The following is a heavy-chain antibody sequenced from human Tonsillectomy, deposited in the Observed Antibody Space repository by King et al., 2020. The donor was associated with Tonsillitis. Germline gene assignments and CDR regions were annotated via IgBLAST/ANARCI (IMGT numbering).Heavy chain of an antibody. D-gene: IGHD3-3*01. CDR3: ARGDLYDFWSEAFDI. V-gene: IGHV4-31*03. Sequence: VQLQESGPGLVKPSQNLSLTCTVSGGSISSGGYYWSWIRQHPGKGLEWIGYIYYSGSTYYNPSLKSRVTISVDTSKNQFSLKLSSVTAADTAVYYCARGDLYDFWSEAFDIWGQGTMVTVSS. CDR1: GGSISSGGYY. CDR2: IYYSGST. J-gene: IGHJ3*02.